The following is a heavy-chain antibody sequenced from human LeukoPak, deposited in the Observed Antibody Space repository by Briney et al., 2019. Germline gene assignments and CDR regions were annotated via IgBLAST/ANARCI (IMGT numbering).Heavy chain of an antibody. D-gene: IGHD6-13*01. CDR1: GLTFSSYG. CDR3: ARDAIGTGAGSSWPLFDY. Sequence: PGRSLRLSCAASGLTFSSYGMHWVRQAPGKGLEWVAVISHEGSNKYYADSVKGRFTISRDNSKNTLYLQMNSLRAEDTAVYYCARDAIGTGAGSSWPLFDYWGQGTLVTVSS. CDR2: ISHEGSNK. V-gene: IGHV3-30*03. J-gene: IGHJ4*02.